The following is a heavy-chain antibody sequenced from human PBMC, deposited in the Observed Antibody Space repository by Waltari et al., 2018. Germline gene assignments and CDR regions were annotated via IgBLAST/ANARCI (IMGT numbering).Heavy chain of an antibody. D-gene: IGHD1-26*01. CDR1: GFTFSSYA. V-gene: IGHV3-23*01. Sequence: EVQLLESGGGLVQPGGSLSLSCAASGFTFSSYALSWVRQAPGKGLEWVSAISGSGGSTYYADSVKGRFTISRDNSKNTLYLQMNSLRAEDTAVYYCAKDLVGALGVIDYWGQGTLVTVSS. CDR3: AKDLVGALGVIDY. CDR2: ISGSGGST. J-gene: IGHJ4*02.